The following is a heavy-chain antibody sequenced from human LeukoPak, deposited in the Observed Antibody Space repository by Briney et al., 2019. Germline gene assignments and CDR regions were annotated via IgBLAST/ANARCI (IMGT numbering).Heavy chain of an antibody. CDR1: GGSFSGYY. D-gene: IGHD5-12*01. CDR2: INHSGST. CDR3: ARAVPVRPGGIVATMGPLGAFDI. V-gene: IGHV4-34*01. Sequence: PSETLSLTCAVYGGSFSGYYWSWIRQPPGKGLEWIGEINHSGSTNYNPSLKSRVTISVDTSKNQFSLKLSSVTAADTAVYYCARAVPVRPGGIVATMGPLGAFDIGGQGTMVTVSS. J-gene: IGHJ3*02.